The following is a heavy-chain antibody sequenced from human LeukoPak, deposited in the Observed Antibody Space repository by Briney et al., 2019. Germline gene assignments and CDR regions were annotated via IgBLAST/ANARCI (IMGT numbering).Heavy chain of an antibody. J-gene: IGHJ6*02. V-gene: IGHV4-31*03. CDR1: GGSISSGGYY. CDR3: ARDSRYCSSTSCPDYYYGMDV. D-gene: IGHD2-2*01. Sequence: SETLSLTCTVSGGSISSGGYYWSWLRQHPGKGLEWIGYIYYSGSTYYNPSLKSRVTISVDTSKNQFSLKLSSVTAADTAVYYCARDSRYCSSTSCPDYYYGMDVWGQGTTVTVSS. CDR2: IYYSGST.